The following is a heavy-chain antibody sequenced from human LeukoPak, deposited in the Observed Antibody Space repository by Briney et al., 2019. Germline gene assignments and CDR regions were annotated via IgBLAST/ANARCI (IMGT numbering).Heavy chain of an antibody. J-gene: IGHJ4*02. CDR3: ARGVTVTTDF. Sequence: GGSVRLSCAASGFTFSSYAMSWVRQAPGKGLEWVSAISGGGGSTYYADSVKGRFTISRDNSKNTLYLQMNSLRGEDTAIYYCARGVTVTTDFWGQGTLFPFSS. CDR1: GFTFSSYA. CDR2: ISGGGGST. D-gene: IGHD4-17*01. V-gene: IGHV3-23*01.